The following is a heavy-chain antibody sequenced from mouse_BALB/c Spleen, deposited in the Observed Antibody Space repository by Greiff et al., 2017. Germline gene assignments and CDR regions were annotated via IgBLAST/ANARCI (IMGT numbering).Heavy chain of an antibody. CDR1: GYTFTSYW. CDR2: IYPSDSYT. D-gene: IGHD2-4*01. Sequence: QVQLQQPGAELVRPGASVKLSCKASGYTFTSYWINWVKQRPGQGLEWIGNIYPSDSYTNYNQKFKDKATLTVDKSSSTAYMQLSSPTSEDSAVYYCTRSCLYDYDLDYWGQGTTLTVSS. CDR3: TRSCLYDYDLDY. J-gene: IGHJ2*01. V-gene: IGHV1-69*02.